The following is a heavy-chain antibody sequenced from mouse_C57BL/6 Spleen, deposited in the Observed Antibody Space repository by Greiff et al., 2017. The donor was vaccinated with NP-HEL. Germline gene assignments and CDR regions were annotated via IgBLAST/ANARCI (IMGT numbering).Heavy chain of an antibody. CDR3: ARTGTDLYFDV. CDR1: GYTFTSYW. V-gene: IGHV1-52*01. D-gene: IGHD4-1*01. CDR2: IDPSDSET. Sequence: VQLQQPGAELVRPGSSVKLSCKASGYTFTSYWMHWVKQRPIQGLEWIGNIDPSDSETHYNQKFKDKATLPVDKSSSTAYMQLSSLTSEDSAVYYCARTGTDLYFDVWGTGTTVTVSS. J-gene: IGHJ1*03.